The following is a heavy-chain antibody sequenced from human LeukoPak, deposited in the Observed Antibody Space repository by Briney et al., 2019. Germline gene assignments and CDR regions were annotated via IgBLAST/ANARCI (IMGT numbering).Heavy chain of an antibody. D-gene: IGHD1-26*01. V-gene: IGHV3-72*01. CDR2: TRNKANSYIT. CDR3: ASIRGTFGY. CDR1: GFTFSDHF. J-gene: IGHJ4*02. Sequence: GGSLRLSCAASGFTFSDHFLDWVRQAPGKGLEWVGRTRNKANSYITEYAASVKGSFTISRDDSKNSLYLQMSSLKTDDTAMYYCASIRGTFGYWGQGTLVTVSS.